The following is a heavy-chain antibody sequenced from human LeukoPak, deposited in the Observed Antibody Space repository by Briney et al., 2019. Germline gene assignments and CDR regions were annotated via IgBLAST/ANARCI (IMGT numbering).Heavy chain of an antibody. CDR1: GFTFSNAW. CDR3: TTVRGSSGWYRGDY. Sequence: GGSLRLSCAASGFTFSNAWMSWVRQAPGKGLEWVGRIKSKTDGGTTDYAAPVKGRFTISRDDSKNTLYLQMNSLKTEDTAVYYCTTVRGSSGWYRGDYWGQGTLVTVSS. CDR2: IKSKTDGGTT. V-gene: IGHV3-15*01. J-gene: IGHJ4*02. D-gene: IGHD6-19*01.